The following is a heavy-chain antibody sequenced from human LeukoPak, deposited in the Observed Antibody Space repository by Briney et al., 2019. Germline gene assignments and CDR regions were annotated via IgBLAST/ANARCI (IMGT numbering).Heavy chain of an antibody. CDR2: ISSSSSYI. D-gene: IGHD3-3*01. CDR3: MRDGRSITIFGVVTPSAFDI. J-gene: IGHJ3*02. CDR1: GITISSYS. Sequence: PGGSLRHSCAASGITISSYSMNWLRQAPGKGLEWVSSISSSSSYIYYADSVKGRFTISRDNAKNSLYLQMNSLRAEDTAVYFCMRDGRSITIFGVVTPSAFDIWGQRTTLTVSS. V-gene: IGHV3-21*01.